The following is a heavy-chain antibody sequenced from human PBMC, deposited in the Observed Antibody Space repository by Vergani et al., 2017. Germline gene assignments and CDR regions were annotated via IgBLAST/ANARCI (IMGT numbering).Heavy chain of an antibody. D-gene: IGHD5-24*01. CDR2: IIPLFGTA. CDR3: ARGRDGYNIGSIGYMDV. CDR1: PGTFSPYP. Sequence: QVQLVQSGAEVKKPRSSLPVSSPASPGTFSPYPLRWVRPAPRHPLAWLLLIIPLFGTANYAQKFQGRVTITADESTSTAYMELSSLRSEDTAVYYCARGRDGYNIGSIGYMDVWGKGTTVTVSS. V-gene: IGHV1-69*01. J-gene: IGHJ6*03.